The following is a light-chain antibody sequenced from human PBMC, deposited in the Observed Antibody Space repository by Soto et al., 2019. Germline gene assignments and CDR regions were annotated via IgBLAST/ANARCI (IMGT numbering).Light chain of an antibody. J-gene: IGLJ2*01. CDR1: SSDVGGYHY. V-gene: IGLV2-8*01. CDR3: SSYAGSNNVV. Sequence: QSVLTQPPSASGSPGQSVTISCTGTSSDVGGYHYVSWYQQHPGKAPKLMIYEVSKRPSGVPDRFSGSKPGNTASLTVSGLQAEDEADYYCSSYAGSNNVVFGGGTKLTVL. CDR2: EVS.